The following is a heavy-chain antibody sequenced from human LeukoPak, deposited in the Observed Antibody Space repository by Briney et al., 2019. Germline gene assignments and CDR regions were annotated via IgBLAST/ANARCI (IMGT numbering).Heavy chain of an antibody. D-gene: IGHD3-22*01. Sequence: SETLSLTCTVSGDSLSSHYWSWVRQPPGKGLEWMGYIYYSGSTNYNPSLKSRVTISVDTTKYQFSLKLSSVTAADTAVYYCAREGYYYDSSGYWRDYYFDYWGQGTLVTVSS. V-gene: IGHV4-59*11. J-gene: IGHJ4*02. CDR3: AREGYYYDSSGYWRDYYFDY. CDR2: IYYSGST. CDR1: GDSLSSHY.